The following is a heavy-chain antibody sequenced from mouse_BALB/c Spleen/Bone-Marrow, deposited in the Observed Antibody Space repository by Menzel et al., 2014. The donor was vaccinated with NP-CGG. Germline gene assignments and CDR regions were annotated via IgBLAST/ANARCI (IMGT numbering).Heavy chain of an antibody. Sequence: EVQLQQSGTVLARPGASVKMSCKASGYTFTIYWMHWVKQRPGQGLEWIGAIYPGNSDTGYNQKFKGKAKLTAVTSTSTAYMELSSLTNEDSAVYYCTRSMGFYYAMDYWGQGTSVTVSS. CDR1: GYTFTIYW. V-gene: IGHV1-5*01. CDR3: TRSMGFYYAMDY. J-gene: IGHJ4*01. CDR2: IYPGNSDT. D-gene: IGHD2-3*01.